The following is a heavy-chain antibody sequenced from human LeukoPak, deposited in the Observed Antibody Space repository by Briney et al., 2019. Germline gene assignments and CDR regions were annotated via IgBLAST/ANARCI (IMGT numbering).Heavy chain of an antibody. V-gene: IGHV3-23*01. CDR3: VRAQRMTTAAPYEFDY. D-gene: IGHD4-11*01. CDR2: ISGSGGST. J-gene: IGHJ4*02. Sequence: GGSLRLSCAASGFTFSSYAMSWVRQAPGKGLEWVSAISGSGGSTYYADSVKGRFTISRDNSRNTPYLQMNSLGAEDTAVYYCVRAQRMTTAAPYEFDYWGQGTLVTVSS. CDR1: GFTFSSYA.